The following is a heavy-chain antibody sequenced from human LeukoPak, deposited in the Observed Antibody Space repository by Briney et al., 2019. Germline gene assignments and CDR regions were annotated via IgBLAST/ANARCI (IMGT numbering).Heavy chain of an antibody. Sequence: SSETLSLTCTVSGGSISSYYWSWIRQPPGKGLEWIGYIYYSGSTNYKPSLKSRVTTSVDTSKNQFSLKLSSVTAADTAVFYCARVLRGGNSGYAFDIWGQGTMVTVSS. CDR3: ARVLRGGNSGYAFDI. J-gene: IGHJ3*02. CDR1: GGSISSYY. V-gene: IGHV4-59*01. D-gene: IGHD4-23*01. CDR2: IYYSGST.